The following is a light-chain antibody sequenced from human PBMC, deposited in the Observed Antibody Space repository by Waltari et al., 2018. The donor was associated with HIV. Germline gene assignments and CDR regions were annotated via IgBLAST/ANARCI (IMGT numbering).Light chain of an antibody. J-gene: IGKJ4*01. V-gene: IGKV1-27*01. Sequence: DIQLTQSPPSMSPSVGDTVTIACRASQGISHTLGWYQQQTGKVPKLLIYAASTLQSGVPSRCSGSGFGTEFTLTISSLQPEDVATYYCHKYNSAPLTFGGGTKVEIQ. CDR2: AAS. CDR1: QGISHT. CDR3: HKYNSAPLT.